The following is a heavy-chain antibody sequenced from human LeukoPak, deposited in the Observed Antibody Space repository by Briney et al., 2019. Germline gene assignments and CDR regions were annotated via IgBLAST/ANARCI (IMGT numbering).Heavy chain of an antibody. Sequence: SETLSLTCTVSGGSISSYYWSWIRQPPGKGLEWIGYIYYSGSTNYNPSLKSRVTISVDTSKNQFSLKLSSVTAADTAVYYCARPPGYWGQGTLVTVSS. CDR2: IYYSGST. J-gene: IGHJ4*02. V-gene: IGHV4-59*01. CDR3: ARPPGY. CDR1: GGSISSYY.